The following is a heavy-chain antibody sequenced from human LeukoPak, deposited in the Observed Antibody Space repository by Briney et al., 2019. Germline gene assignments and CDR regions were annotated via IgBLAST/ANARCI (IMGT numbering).Heavy chain of an antibody. CDR2: IYYSGST. Sequence: PSETLSLTCTVSGGSISSYYWSWIRQPPGKGLEGIGYIYYSGSTNYNPSLKSRVTISVDTSKNQFSLKLSSVTAADTAVYYCATGRDGYNSLDYWGQGTLVTVSS. CDR3: ATGRDGYNSLDY. V-gene: IGHV4-59*01. J-gene: IGHJ4*02. CDR1: GGSISSYY. D-gene: IGHD5-24*01.